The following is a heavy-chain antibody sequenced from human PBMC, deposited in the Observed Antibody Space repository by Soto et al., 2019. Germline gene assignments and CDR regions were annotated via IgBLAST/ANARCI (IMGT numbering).Heavy chain of an antibody. Sequence: SLRLSCAASGFTFSNAWMSWVRQAPGKGLEWVGRIKSKTDGGTTDYAAPVKGRFTISRDDSKNTLYLQMNSLKTEDTAVYYCTTAGSYSYYYYGMDVWGQGTTVTVSS. J-gene: IGHJ6*02. D-gene: IGHD1-26*01. V-gene: IGHV3-15*01. CDR1: GFTFSNAW. CDR3: TTAGSYSYYYYGMDV. CDR2: IKSKTDGGTT.